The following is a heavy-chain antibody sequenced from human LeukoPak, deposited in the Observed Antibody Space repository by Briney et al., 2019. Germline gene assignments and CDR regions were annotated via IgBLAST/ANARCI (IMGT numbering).Heavy chain of an antibody. CDR2: ISYDGSNK. CDR3: AKESGSSGWHYYFDY. D-gene: IGHD6-19*01. V-gene: IGHV3-30*18. CDR1: GFTFSSYG. Sequence: GGSLRLSCAASGFTFSSYGMHWVRQAPGKGLEWVAVISYDGSNKYYADSVKGRFTTSRDNSKNTLYLQMNSLRAEDTAVYYCAKESGSSGWHYYFDYWGQGTLVTVSS. J-gene: IGHJ4*02.